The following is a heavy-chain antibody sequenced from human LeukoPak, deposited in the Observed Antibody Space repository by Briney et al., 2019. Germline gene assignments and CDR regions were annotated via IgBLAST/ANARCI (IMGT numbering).Heavy chain of an antibody. D-gene: IGHD2-2*01. V-gene: IGHV1-18*01. CDR3: ARDRQHSSTSCWFDP. Sequence: ASVKVSCKASGYTFTSYGISWVRQAPGQGLEWMGWISAYNGNTNYAQKLQGRVTMTTDTSTSTAYMELRSLRSDDTAVYYCARDRQHSSTSCWFDPWGQGTLVTVSS. J-gene: IGHJ5*02. CDR1: GYTFTSYG. CDR2: ISAYNGNT.